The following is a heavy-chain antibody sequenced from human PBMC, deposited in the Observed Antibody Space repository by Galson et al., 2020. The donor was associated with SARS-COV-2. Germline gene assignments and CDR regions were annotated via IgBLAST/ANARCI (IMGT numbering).Heavy chain of an antibody. Sequence: SGPTLVKPTQTLTLTCTLSGFSLTTPGLCVSWIRQPPGRALEWLARFDWDDDKYYSTSLKSRLTISTDASRHRVVLTMTNMDPVDTATYYCARGNTTMTREGFDIWGQGTLVTVSS. D-gene: IGHD3-10*01. CDR1: GFSLTTPGLC. J-gene: IGHJ3*02. CDR3: ARGNTTMTREGFDI. CDR2: FDWDDDK. V-gene: IGHV2-70*11.